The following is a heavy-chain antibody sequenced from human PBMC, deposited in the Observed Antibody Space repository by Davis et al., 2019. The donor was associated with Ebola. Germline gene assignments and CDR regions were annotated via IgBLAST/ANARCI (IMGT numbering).Heavy chain of an antibody. CDR1: GGSFSGYY. CDR3: ARVPYYDFWSGPYADHYYGMDV. CDR2: IYTSGST. Sequence: SETLSLTCAVYGGSFSGYYWSWIRQPAGKGLEWIGRIYTSGSTNYNPSLKSRVTISVDTSKNQFSLKLSSVTAADTAVYYCARVPYYDFWSGPYADHYYGMDVWGQGTTVTVSS. J-gene: IGHJ6*02. V-gene: IGHV4-59*10. D-gene: IGHD3-3*01.